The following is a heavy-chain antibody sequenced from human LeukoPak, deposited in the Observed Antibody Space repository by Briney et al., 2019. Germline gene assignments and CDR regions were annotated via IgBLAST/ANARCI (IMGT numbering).Heavy chain of an antibody. CDR1: GFTFSSYA. Sequence: GGSLRLFCAASGFTFSSYAMSWVRQAPGKGLEWVSAISGSGGSTYYADSVKGRFTISRDNSKNTLYLQMNSLRAEDTAVYYCAKDKAGYSSGWYGNWGQGTLVTVSS. CDR3: AKDKAGYSSGWYGN. J-gene: IGHJ4*02. V-gene: IGHV3-23*01. D-gene: IGHD6-19*01. CDR2: ISGSGGST.